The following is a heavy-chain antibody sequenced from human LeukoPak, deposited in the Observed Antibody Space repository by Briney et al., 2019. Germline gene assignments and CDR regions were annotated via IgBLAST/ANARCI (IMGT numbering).Heavy chain of an antibody. Sequence: PRGSLRLSCAAPGFTFSSYSMNWVRQAPGKGLEWVSSISSSSSYIYYADSVKGRFTISRDNAKNSLYLQMNSLRAEDTAVYYCARKNLSSGWYYVYWGQGTLVTVSS. D-gene: IGHD6-19*01. CDR2: ISSSSSYI. CDR1: GFTFSSYS. CDR3: ARKNLSSGWYYVY. J-gene: IGHJ4*02. V-gene: IGHV3-21*01.